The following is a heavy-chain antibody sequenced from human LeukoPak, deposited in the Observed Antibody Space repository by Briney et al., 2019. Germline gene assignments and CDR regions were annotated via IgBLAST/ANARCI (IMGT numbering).Heavy chain of an antibody. CDR3: ATRPGDYPPWSLDL. CDR2: IYYSGST. J-gene: IGHJ2*01. D-gene: IGHD4-17*01. V-gene: IGHV4-59*08. CDR1: GASISSYY. Sequence: SETLSLTCSVSGASISSYYWSWIRQPPGKGLEWIGYIYYSGSTIYNPSLKSRVTTSVDMSKNQFSLKLSSVTAADTAVYYCATRPGDYPPWSLDLWGRGTLVTVSS.